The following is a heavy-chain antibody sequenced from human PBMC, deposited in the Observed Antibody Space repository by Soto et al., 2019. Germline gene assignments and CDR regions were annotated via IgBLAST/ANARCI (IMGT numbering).Heavy chain of an antibody. V-gene: IGHV1-18*01. D-gene: IGHD3-9*01. CDR3: ARDGGTYYDILTGLDAFDI. CDR1: GYTFTNYG. CDR2: ISAYNDNT. J-gene: IGHJ3*02. Sequence: QVQLVQSGAEVKKPGASVKVSCKASGYTFTNYGITWVRQAPGQGLEWMGWISAYNDNTNYALKLQGRVTVTTDTSTSTAYMELRSLRSDDTAVYYCARDGGTYYDILTGLDAFDIWGQGTLVTVSS.